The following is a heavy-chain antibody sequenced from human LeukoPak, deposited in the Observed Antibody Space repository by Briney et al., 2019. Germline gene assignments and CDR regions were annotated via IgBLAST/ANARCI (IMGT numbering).Heavy chain of an antibody. Sequence: GGSLRLSCAASGFTFSSYAMSWVRQAPGKGLEWVSAISGSGGSTYYADSVKGRFTISRDNSKNTLYLQMNSLRAEDAAVYYCAKGGFTMVRGVISFDWFDPWGQGTLVTVSS. V-gene: IGHV3-23*01. J-gene: IGHJ5*02. CDR2: ISGSGGST. CDR1: GFTFSSYA. D-gene: IGHD3-10*01. CDR3: AKGGFTMVRGVISFDWFDP.